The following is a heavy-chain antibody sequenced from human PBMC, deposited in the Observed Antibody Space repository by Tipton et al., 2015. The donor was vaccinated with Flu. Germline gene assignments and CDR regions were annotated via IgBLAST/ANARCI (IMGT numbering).Heavy chain of an antibody. Sequence: GLVKPSQTLSLTCAISGDSVSSNSTAWNWIRQSPSRGLEWLGRTFYRSKWYNEYAVSVKSRITINPDTSKNQFSLQLSSGTPEDMAVYYCARGGRTALDYWGQGTLVTVSS. CDR3: ARGGRTALDY. CDR1: GDSVSSNSTA. D-gene: IGHD1-14*01. CDR2: TFYRSKWYN. J-gene: IGHJ4*02. V-gene: IGHV6-1*01.